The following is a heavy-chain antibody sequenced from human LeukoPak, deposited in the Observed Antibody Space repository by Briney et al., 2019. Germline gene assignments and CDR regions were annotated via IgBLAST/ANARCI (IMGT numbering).Heavy chain of an antibody. CDR1: GFTFSNYE. CDR2: ISSSGSTI. J-gene: IGHJ4*02. V-gene: IGHV3-48*03. CDR3: ARELYSGSYNY. D-gene: IGHD1-26*01. Sequence: GGSLRLSCAASGFTFSNYEMNWVRQAPGKGLEWVSYISSSGSTIFYADSVKGRFTISRDNAKNSLYLQMNSLRAEDTAVYYRARELYSGSYNYWGQGTLVTVSS.